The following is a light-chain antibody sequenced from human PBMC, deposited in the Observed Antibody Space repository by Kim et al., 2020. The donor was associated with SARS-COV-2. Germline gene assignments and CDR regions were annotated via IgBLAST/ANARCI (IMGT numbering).Light chain of an antibody. CDR2: NNN. CDR1: SSNIGSNS. V-gene: IGLV1-44*01. Sequence: QSVLTQPPSASGTPGQTVTISCSGSSSNIGSNSVNWYQQLPGTAPKVLIYNNNQRPSGVPDRFSGSKSGTSASLAISGLQSEDEAEYYCAAWDDSLNGFVVFGGGTQLTVL. J-gene: IGLJ7*01. CDR3: AAWDDSLNGFVV.